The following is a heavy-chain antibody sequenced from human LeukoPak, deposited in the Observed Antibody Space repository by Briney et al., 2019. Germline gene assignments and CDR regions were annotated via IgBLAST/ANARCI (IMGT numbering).Heavy chain of an antibody. CDR3: AKESLLWFGELLGYFDY. Sequence: PGGSLRLSCAASGFTFSRFSMNWVRQAPGKGLEWVSYISSSSGTIYYADSVKGRFTISRDNAKNSLYLQMNSLRAEDTAVYYCAKESLLWFGELLGYFDYWGQGTLVTVSS. J-gene: IGHJ4*02. CDR1: GFTFSRFS. CDR2: ISSSSGTI. V-gene: IGHV3-48*04. D-gene: IGHD3-10*01.